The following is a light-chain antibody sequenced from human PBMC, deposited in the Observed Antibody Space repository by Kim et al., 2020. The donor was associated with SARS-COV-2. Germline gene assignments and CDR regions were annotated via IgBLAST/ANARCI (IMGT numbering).Light chain of an antibody. CDR3: GTWDDSLDAWV. J-gene: IGLJ3*02. CDR2: DND. V-gene: IGLV1-44*01. Sequence: GQRGEISCSGGDSNIKVNPVSWYKSFPGTAPQLLINDNDRRPSGVPERISGSKSGTSASLALSGLLPEDEADYYCGTWDDSLDAWVFGGGTQLTVL. CDR1: DSNIKVNP.